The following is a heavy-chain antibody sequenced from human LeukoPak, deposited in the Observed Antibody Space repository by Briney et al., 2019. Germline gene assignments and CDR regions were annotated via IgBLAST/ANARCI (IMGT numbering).Heavy chain of an antibody. V-gene: IGHV3-7*01. J-gene: IGHJ5*02. Sequence: GESLRLSCTVTGFTITNYWMTWVRQAPGKGLECVAYIKEDGSEKNYVDSVKGRFSISRDNAKNSLYLQMNILRAEDTAIYCCVRQAGVSWGQGTLVTVSS. D-gene: IGHD6-19*01. CDR1: GFTITNYW. CDR3: VRQAGVS. CDR2: IKEDGSEK.